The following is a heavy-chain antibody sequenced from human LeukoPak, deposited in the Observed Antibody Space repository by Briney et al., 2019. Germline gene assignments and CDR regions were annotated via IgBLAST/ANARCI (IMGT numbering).Heavy chain of an antibody. Sequence: ASVKVSCKASGYTFTGYYMHWVRQAPGQGLEWMGWINPNSGGTNYAQKFQGRVTMPRDTSISTAYMELSRLRSDDTAVYYCARLSSSWYEPADYWGQGTLVTVSS. V-gene: IGHV1-2*02. CDR1: GYTFTGYY. CDR3: ARLSSSWYEPADY. D-gene: IGHD6-13*01. J-gene: IGHJ4*02. CDR2: INPNSGGT.